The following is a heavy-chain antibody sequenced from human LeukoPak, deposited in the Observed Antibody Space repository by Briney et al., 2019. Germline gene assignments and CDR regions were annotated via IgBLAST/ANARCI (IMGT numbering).Heavy chain of an antibody. Sequence: EASVKVSCKASGYTFTGYYTHWVRQAPGQGLEWMGWINPNSGGTNYAQKFQGRVTMTRDTSISTAYMELSRLRSDDTAVYYCARDIERHPLWDWFDPWGQGTLVTVSS. V-gene: IGHV1-2*02. CDR3: ARDIERHPLWDWFDP. CDR1: GYTFTGYY. CDR2: INPNSGGT. J-gene: IGHJ5*02. D-gene: IGHD3-16*01.